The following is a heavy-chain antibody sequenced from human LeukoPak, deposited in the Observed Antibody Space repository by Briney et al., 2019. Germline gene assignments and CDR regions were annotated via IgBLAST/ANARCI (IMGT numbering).Heavy chain of an antibody. J-gene: IGHJ4*02. V-gene: IGHV1-2*02. CDR1: GYTFTIYY. Sequence: GASVTVSFTASGYTFTIYYMHWVRQAPGQGHEWMGWINPNSGGTNYAQKFQGRVTTTRDTSISTAYMELSRLRSDDTAVYYCARALYSSSWFDYWGQGTLVTVSS. CDR2: INPNSGGT. CDR3: ARALYSSSWFDY. D-gene: IGHD6-13*01.